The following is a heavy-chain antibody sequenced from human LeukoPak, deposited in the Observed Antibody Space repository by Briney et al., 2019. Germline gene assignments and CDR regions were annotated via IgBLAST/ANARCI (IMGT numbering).Heavy chain of an antibody. Sequence: PGGSLRLSCAASGFTFNTYSMNWVRQAPGKGLEWVSHISSSSSTIYYADSVKGRFTISRDNAKTSLYLQMNSLRDEDTAVYYCARGAPYCSSISCYVDYWGQGTLVTVSS. CDR3: ARGAPYCSSISCYVDY. CDR1: GFTFNTYS. D-gene: IGHD2-2*01. CDR2: ISSSSSTI. J-gene: IGHJ4*02. V-gene: IGHV3-48*02.